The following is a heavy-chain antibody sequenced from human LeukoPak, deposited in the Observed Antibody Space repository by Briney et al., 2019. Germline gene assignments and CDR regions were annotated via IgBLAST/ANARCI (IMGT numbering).Heavy chain of an antibody. V-gene: IGHV4-59*01. D-gene: IGHD4-17*01. J-gene: IGHJ4*02. CDR3: AREGRKDYVYFDY. Sequence: SETLSLTCTAPGGSISDYYCSWIRQPPGKGLEWLGYINYSGNTNYNPSLKSRVTISVDTSKNQLSLRLTSVTAADTAVFYWAREGRKDYVYFDYWGQGSLVTVSS. CDR2: INYSGNT. CDR1: GGSISDYY.